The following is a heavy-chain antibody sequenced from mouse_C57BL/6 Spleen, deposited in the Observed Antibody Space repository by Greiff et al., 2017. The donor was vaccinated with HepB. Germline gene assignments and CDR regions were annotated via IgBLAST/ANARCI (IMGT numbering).Heavy chain of an antibody. Sequence: ESGPGLVKPSQSLSLTCSVTGYSITSGYYWNWIRQFPGNKLEWMGYISYDGSNNYNPSLKNRISITRDTSKNQFFLKLNSVTTEDTATYYCARGNWYDYYFDYWGQGTTLTVSS. V-gene: IGHV3-6*01. CDR2: ISYDGSN. D-gene: IGHD2-4*01. J-gene: IGHJ2*01. CDR3: ARGNWYDYYFDY. CDR1: GYSITSGYY.